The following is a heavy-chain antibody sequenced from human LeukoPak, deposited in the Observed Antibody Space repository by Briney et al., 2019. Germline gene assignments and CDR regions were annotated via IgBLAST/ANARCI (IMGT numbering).Heavy chain of an antibody. CDR3: TRGSLWGYDSSGYYHNFDY. Sequence: NPGGSLRLSCTASGFTFGDYAMSWFRQAPGKGLEWVGFIRSKAYGGTTEYAASVKGRFTISRDDSKSIAYLQMNSLKTEDTAVYYCTRGSLWGYDSSGYYHNFDYWGQGTLVTVSS. CDR1: GFTFGDYA. J-gene: IGHJ4*02. D-gene: IGHD3-22*01. V-gene: IGHV3-49*05. CDR2: IRSKAYGGTT.